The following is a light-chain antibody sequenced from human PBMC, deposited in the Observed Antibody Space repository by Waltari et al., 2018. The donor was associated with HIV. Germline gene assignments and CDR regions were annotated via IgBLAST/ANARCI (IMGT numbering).Light chain of an antibody. CDR3: NSYTKNNTWV. CDR1: SSDVGGYNY. CDR2: EVS. J-gene: IGLJ3*02. V-gene: IGLV2-14*01. Sequence: QSALTQPASVSGSPGQSITISCPGTSSDVGGYNYVPWYQQYPGKAPKLMIYEVSNRPSGVSNRFSGSKSVSTASLTISGLQAEDEADYYCNSYTKNNTWVFGGGTKLTVL.